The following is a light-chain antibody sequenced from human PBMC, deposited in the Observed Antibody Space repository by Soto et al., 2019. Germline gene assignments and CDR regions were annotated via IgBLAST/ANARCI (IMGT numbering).Light chain of an antibody. V-gene: IGKV1-5*01. CDR3: QQYHTSSIT. Sequence: DIQMTQSPSTLSASVGDRVTLSCRASQTISSWLAWYQQKPGKAPNLLIYDASTLERGVPSRFSGTGSGTEFTLTIDRLQPDDFATYYCQQYHTSSITFGQGTRLEIK. CDR1: QTISSW. J-gene: IGKJ5*01. CDR2: DAS.